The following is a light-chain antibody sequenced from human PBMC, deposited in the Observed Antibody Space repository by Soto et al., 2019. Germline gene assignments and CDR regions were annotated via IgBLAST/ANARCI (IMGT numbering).Light chain of an antibody. CDR3: QQYAGWPRT. CDR2: GAS. CDR1: QSIGTN. J-gene: IGKJ2*01. V-gene: IGKV3-15*01. Sequence: ETVMTQSPATLSVSPGDRVTLSCRASQSIGTNLLWLQQSPGQPPRLLISGASDRVAGVPDRFSGSGSGTDFTLPIGGLQSADCAVYYCQQYAGWPRTFGQGTKLEIK.